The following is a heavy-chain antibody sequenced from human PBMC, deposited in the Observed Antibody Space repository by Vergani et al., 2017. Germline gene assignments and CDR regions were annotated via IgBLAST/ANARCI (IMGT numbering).Heavy chain of an antibody. J-gene: IGHJ4*02. CDR3: ARAGNYGDYGADR. D-gene: IGHD4-17*01. CDR2: ISSSGSP. Sequence: QLQLQESGPGLVKPSETLSLSCRVSGDSISRSHYYWGFIRQPPGKGLEWIGSISSSGSPYYNPTLKSRVTISVDTSKNQFSLKLSSVTAADTAVYYCARAGNYGDYGADRWGQGTLVTVSS. V-gene: IGHV4-30-4*08. CDR1: GDSISRSHYY.